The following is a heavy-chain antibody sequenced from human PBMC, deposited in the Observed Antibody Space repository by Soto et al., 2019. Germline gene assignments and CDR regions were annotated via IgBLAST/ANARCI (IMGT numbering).Heavy chain of an antibody. V-gene: IGHV4-39*01. D-gene: IGHD3-10*01. J-gene: IGHJ4*02. CDR2: IYYSGST. CDR3: ARHPAMVRGRLFDY. CDR1: GGSISSSSYY. Sequence: QLQLQESGPGLVKPSETLSLTCTVSGGSISSSSYYWGWIRQPPGKGLEWIGSIYYSGSTYYNPSLKSRITISVDTSKNQFSLKLSSVTAADTAVYYCARHPAMVRGRLFDYWGQGTLVTVSS.